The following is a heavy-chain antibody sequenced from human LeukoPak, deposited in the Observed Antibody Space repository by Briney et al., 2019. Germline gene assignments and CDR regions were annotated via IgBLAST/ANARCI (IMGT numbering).Heavy chain of an antibody. V-gene: IGHV4-61*02. J-gene: IGHJ4*02. Sequence: SQTLSLTCTVSGGSISSGSYYWSWIRQPAGKGLEWIGRIYTSGSTNYNPSLKSRVTISVDTSKNQFSLKLSSVTAADTAVYYCARDRPYDFWSGYYTVFDYWGQGTLVTVSS. CDR1: GGSISSGSYY. CDR2: IYTSGST. D-gene: IGHD3-3*01. CDR3: ARDRPYDFWSGYYTVFDY.